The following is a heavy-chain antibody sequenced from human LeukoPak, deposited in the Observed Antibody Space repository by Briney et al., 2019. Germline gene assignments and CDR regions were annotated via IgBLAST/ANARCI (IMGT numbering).Heavy chain of an antibody. CDR1: GFTFSIYA. CDR3: ARGKSSSWYEPSDSPY. V-gene: IGHV3-23*01. D-gene: IGHD6-13*01. CDR2: ISGSGGST. Sequence: PGGSRRLSCGASGFTFSIYAMSWVRQAPGKGLEWVSTISGSGGSTYYADSVKGRFTISRDNSKNTLYLQMNSLRAEDTAVYYCARGKSSSWYEPSDSPYWGQGTLVTVSS. J-gene: IGHJ4*02.